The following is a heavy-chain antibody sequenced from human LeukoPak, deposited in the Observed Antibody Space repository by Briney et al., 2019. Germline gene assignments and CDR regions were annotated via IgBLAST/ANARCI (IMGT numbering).Heavy chain of an antibody. CDR3: ASSSSWYGVGYFQH. CDR2: IYYSGST. V-gene: IGHV4-59*01. Sequence: PSETLSLTCTVSGGSISSYYWSWIRQPSGKGLEWIGYIYYSGSTNYNPSLKSRVTISVDTSKNQFSLKLSSVTAADTAVYYCASSSSWYGVGYFQHWGQGTLVTVSS. J-gene: IGHJ1*01. CDR1: GGSISSYY. D-gene: IGHD6-13*01.